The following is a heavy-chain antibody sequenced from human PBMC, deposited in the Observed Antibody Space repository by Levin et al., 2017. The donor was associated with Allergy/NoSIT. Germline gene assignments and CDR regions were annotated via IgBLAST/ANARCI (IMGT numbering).Heavy chain of an antibody. Sequence: SETLSLTCTVSGGSISSYYWSWIRQPPGKGLEWIGYIYYSGSTNYNPSLKSRVTISVDTSKNQFSLKLSSVTAADTAVYYCARASHRSVAGISLILDLWGRGTLVTVSS. V-gene: IGHV4-59*01. CDR3: ARASHRSVAGISLILDL. J-gene: IGHJ2*01. D-gene: IGHD6-19*01. CDR2: IYYSGST. CDR1: GGSISSYY.